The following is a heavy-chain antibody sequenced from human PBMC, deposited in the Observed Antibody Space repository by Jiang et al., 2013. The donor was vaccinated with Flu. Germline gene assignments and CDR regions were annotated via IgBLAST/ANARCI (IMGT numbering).Heavy chain of an antibody. CDR2: INPRGST. Sequence: EGLEWIGEINPRGSTKYNPSLKSRVTISMDSSNNQFSLTLNSVTAADTAVYYCARMAVEYKNGWYFDYWGQGTLGHRLL. D-gene: IGHD6-19*01. V-gene: IGHV4-34*01. J-gene: IGHJ4*02. CDR3: ARMAVEYKNGWYFDY.